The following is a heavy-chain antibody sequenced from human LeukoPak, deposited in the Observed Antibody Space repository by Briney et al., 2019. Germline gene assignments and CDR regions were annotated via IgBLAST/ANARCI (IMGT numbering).Heavy chain of an antibody. Sequence: PSETLSLTCTVSGDSVSSGSYFWSWIRQPPGKGLEWIGYIYYSGSTDYNPSLKSRVTLPLDTSKNQFSLKLNSVTAADTAVYYCAAPSSSWYYYFDYWGQGTLVTVSS. D-gene: IGHD6-13*01. J-gene: IGHJ4*02. CDR1: GDSVSSGSYF. V-gene: IGHV4-61*01. CDR2: IYYSGST. CDR3: AAPSSSWYYYFDY.